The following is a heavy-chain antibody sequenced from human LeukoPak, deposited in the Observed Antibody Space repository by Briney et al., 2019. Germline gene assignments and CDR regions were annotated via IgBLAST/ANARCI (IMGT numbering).Heavy chain of an antibody. Sequence: GGSLRLSCAASGFTFSSYTMSWVHQAPGKGLEWVSTITTSDGNTYYADSVKGRFTVSRDNSKNTLYLQMNSLRAEDTAVYYCAKDGGLWVSAHWGDSWGRGTLVTVSS. D-gene: IGHD7-27*01. CDR3: AKDGGLWVSAHWGDS. J-gene: IGHJ4*02. CDR1: GFTFSSYT. V-gene: IGHV3-23*01. CDR2: ITTSDGNT.